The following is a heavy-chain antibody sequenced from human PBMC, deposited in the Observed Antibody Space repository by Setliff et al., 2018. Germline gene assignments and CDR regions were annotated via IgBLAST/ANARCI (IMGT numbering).Heavy chain of an antibody. D-gene: IGHD1-1*01. CDR2: IYHSGST. Sequence: SETLSLTCAVSGGSISSSNWWSWVRQPPGKGLEWIGEIYHSGSTNYNPSLKSRVTISVDKSKNQFSLKLSSVTAADTAVYYCARDSLTTLRRRSFDIWGQGTMVTVSS. V-gene: IGHV4-4*02. CDR1: GGSISSSNW. CDR3: ARDSLTTLRRRSFDI. J-gene: IGHJ3*02.